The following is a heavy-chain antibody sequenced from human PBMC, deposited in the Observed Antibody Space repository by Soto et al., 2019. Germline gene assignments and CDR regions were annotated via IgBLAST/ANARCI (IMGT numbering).Heavy chain of an antibody. V-gene: IGHV3-48*01. D-gene: IGHD1-1*01. CDR3: ARGVTNLDS. J-gene: IGHJ4*02. CDR1: KFTFSLSN. CDR2: ISFNSNTI. Sequence: EVQLVESGGGLIQPGGSLRLSCAASKFTFSLSNMNWVRQAPGKGLEWISYISFNSNTIVYADSVRGRFTISRDNAKNSLQLQMNSLRGEDTAVYYGARGVTNLDSWGQGTLVTVSS.